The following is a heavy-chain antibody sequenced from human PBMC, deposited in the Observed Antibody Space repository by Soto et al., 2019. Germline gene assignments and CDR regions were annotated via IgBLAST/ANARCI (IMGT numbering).Heavy chain of an antibody. CDR2: ISYDGSNK. D-gene: IGHD4-17*01. CDR3: AKRHGESHMALDY. J-gene: IGHJ4*02. Sequence: QVQLVESGGGVVQPGRSLRLSCAASGFTFSSYGMHWVRQAPGKGLEWVAVISYDGSNKNYADSVKGRFTISRDNSQNTLYLQMNSLRAEDTAMYYCAKRHGESHMALDYWGQGTLVTVSS. V-gene: IGHV3-30*18. CDR1: GFTFSSYG.